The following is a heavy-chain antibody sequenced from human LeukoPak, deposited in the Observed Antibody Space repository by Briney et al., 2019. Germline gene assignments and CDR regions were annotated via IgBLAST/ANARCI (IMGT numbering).Heavy chain of an antibody. CDR2: ISSSSSYI. CDR3: ARGGTRYSSSSSDWFDP. J-gene: IGHJ5*02. V-gene: IGHV3-21*01. CDR1: GFTFSSYS. D-gene: IGHD6-6*01. Sequence: GGSLRLSCAASGFTFSSYSMNWVRQAPGKGLEWVSSISSSSSYIYYADSVKGRFTISRDNAKNSLYLQMNSLRAEDTAVYYFARGGTRYSSSSSDWFDPWGQGTLVTVSS.